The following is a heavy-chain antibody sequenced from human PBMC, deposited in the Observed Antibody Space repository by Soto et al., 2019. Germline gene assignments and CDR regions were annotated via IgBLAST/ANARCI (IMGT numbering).Heavy chain of an antibody. V-gene: IGHV4-30-2*06. CDR1: GGSITYGGFS. Sequence: QLRLQESGSRVVRTSETLSLTCTVSGGSITYGGFSWSWIRQSPGKALEWIGYISHLENTYFHPTFKSRLTMSIDRSKNQFSLNLSSVTAADRAVYFCARGGGNDPFDSWGQGVLVSVSS. CDR2: ISHLENT. J-gene: IGHJ4*02. D-gene: IGHD1-1*01. CDR3: ARGGGNDPFDS.